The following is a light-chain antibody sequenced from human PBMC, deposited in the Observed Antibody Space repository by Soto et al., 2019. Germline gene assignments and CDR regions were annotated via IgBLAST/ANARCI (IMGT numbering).Light chain of an antibody. CDR2: AAS. Sequence: DIQLTQSPSFLSASVGDRVTITCRASQGISSYLAWYQQKPGKAPKLLIYAASTFQSGVPSRFSGSGSGTEFNLTISSLQPEDFATYDCEQVDSYRQTVGGGTRVELK. J-gene: IGKJ4*01. CDR1: QGISSY. CDR3: EQVDSYRQT. V-gene: IGKV1-9*01.